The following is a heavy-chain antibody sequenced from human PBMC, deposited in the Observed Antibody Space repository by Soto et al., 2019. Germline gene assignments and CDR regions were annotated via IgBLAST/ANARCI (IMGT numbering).Heavy chain of an antibody. CDR3: ARDRMEMATIFEYYYYGMDV. D-gene: IGHD5-12*01. CDR1: GFTFSSYE. CDR2: ISSSGSTI. V-gene: IGHV3-48*03. J-gene: IGHJ6*02. Sequence: GGSLRLSCAASGFTFSSYEMNWVRQAPGKGLEWVSYISSSGSTIYYADSVKGRFTISRDNAKNSLYLQMNSLRAEDTAVYYCARDRMEMATIFEYYYYGMDVWGQGTTVTVSS.